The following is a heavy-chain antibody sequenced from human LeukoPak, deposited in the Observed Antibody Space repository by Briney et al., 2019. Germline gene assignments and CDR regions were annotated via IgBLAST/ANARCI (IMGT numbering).Heavy chain of an antibody. J-gene: IGHJ4*02. V-gene: IGHV3-15*01. CDR2: IRSKTYDGTT. Sequence: GGSLRLSCAASGFTLSNVWMSWVRQGPGKGLEWIGRIRSKTYDGTTEYAAPVKGRFTISRDDSKNTLYLQMNSLKTEDTAVYYCTTDYLLYGATLDYWGRGTLVTVSS. CDR1: GFTLSNVW. D-gene: IGHD4/OR15-4a*01. CDR3: TTDYLLYGATLDY.